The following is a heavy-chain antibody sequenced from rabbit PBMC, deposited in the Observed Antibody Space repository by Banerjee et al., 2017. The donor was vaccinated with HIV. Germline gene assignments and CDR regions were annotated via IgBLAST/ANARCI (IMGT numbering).Heavy chain of an antibody. V-gene: IGHV1S45*01. Sequence: QEQLVESGGGLVQPEGSLTLTCKASGIDFSSYYYMCWVRQAPGKGLEWIACIYTGSSGSTYYASWAKGRFTISKTSSTTVTLQMTSLTAADTATYFCARDVYTSAGGYAYGRANLWGPGTLVTVS. CDR3: ARDVYTSAGGYAYGRANL. J-gene: IGHJ4*01. CDR2: IYTGSSGST. D-gene: IGHD6-1*01. CDR1: GIDFSSYYY.